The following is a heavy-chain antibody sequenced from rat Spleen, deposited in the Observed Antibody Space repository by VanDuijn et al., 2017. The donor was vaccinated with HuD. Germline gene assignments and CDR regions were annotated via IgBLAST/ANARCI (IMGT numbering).Heavy chain of an antibody. CDR2: MWSGGST. V-gene: IGHV2S63*01. D-gene: IGHD1-11*01. CDR3: TRLSYGGYNGDY. J-gene: IGHJ2*01. CDR1: GFSLTDYS. Sequence: EVQLKESGPGLVQPSQTLSLTCTVSGFSLTDYSAHWVRQPPGKGLEWMGVMWSGGSTAYNSALKSRLSISRDTSKSQVFLKKNRLQTDDTAIYYCTRLSYGGYNGDYWGQGVMVTVSS.